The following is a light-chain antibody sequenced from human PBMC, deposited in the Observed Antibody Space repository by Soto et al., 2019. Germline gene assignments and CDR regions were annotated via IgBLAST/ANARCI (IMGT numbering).Light chain of an antibody. J-gene: IGKJ4*01. CDR1: QDISSY. V-gene: IGKV1-9*01. Sequence: IRLTQSPASLSASVGDRVTITCRASQDISSYLAWYHQKPGKAPKLLMYDASTLQSGVPSRFSGSGSGTEFTLTISSLQPEDFATYYCQQLSRYPLTFGGGTKVDIK. CDR2: DAS. CDR3: QQLSRYPLT.